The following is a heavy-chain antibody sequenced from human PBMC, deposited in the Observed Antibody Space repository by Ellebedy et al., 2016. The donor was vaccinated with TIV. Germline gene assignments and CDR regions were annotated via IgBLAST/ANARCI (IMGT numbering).Heavy chain of an antibody. CDR3: ARYGEVVTGRHYHDS. CDR2: VYYRGDT. V-gene: IGHV4-59*01. J-gene: IGHJ4*02. D-gene: IGHD2-8*02. Sequence: MPSETLSLTCSVSGDSISGSFWSWIRQPPGQRLEWIGWVYYRGDTLYNPSLESRVTIFLDTSKNQFSLKLTSVTPADTAMYYCARYGEVVTGRHYHDSWGQGTLVTVSS. CDR1: GDSISGSF.